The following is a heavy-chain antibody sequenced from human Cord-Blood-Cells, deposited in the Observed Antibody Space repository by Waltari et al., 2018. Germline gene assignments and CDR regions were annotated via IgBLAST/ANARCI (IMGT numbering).Heavy chain of an antibody. CDR3: AREDFWSGYYYYYYGMDV. Sequence: QVQLQQSGPGLVKPSQTLSLTCAISGDSVSSNSAAWNWIRQSPSRGLEWLGRTYYRSKWYNDYAVAVKSRITINPDTSKNQFSLQLNSVTPEDTAVYYCAREDFWSGYYYYYYGMDVWGQGTTVTVSS. D-gene: IGHD3-3*01. CDR2: TYYRSKWYN. J-gene: IGHJ6*02. CDR1: GDSVSSNSAA. V-gene: IGHV6-1*01.